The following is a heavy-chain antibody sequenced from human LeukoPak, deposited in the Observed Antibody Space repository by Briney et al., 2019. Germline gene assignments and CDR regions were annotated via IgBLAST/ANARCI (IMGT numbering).Heavy chain of an antibody. CDR1: GFTFSSYG. Sequence: GGSLRLSCAASGFTFSSYGMHWVRQAPGKGLEWVAVISYDGSNKYYADSVKGRFTISRDNSKNTLYLQMNSLRAEDTAVYYCAKALGRLYYGSGSYQIDCWGQGTLVTVSS. CDR3: AKALGRLYYGSGSYQIDC. D-gene: IGHD3-10*01. J-gene: IGHJ4*02. CDR2: ISYDGSNK. V-gene: IGHV3-30*18.